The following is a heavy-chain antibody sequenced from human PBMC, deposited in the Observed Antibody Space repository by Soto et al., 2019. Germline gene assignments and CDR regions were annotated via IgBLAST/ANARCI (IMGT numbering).Heavy chain of an antibody. CDR1: GYSFSTYY. Sequence: VKVSRKGSGYSFSTYYRRWVRLAPRKGLEWMGIISPDGGRTSYAQKFHGRVTMTRYTSTSTVYMELSSLRSGDTAVYYCATRDPGHYWGQGTLVTVYS. J-gene: IGHJ4*02. CDR2: ISPDGGRT. V-gene: IGHV1-46*01. CDR3: ATRDPGHY.